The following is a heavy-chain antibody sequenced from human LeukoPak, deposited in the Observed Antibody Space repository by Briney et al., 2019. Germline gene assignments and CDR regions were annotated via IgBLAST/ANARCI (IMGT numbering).Heavy chain of an antibody. J-gene: IGHJ6*03. D-gene: IGHD2-15*01. CDR3: ARDSVAPLDYYMDV. CDR1: GYTFTSYD. CDR2: MNPNSGKT. V-gene: IGHV1-8*03. Sequence: ASVKVSCKASGYTFTSYDINWVRQATGQGLEWMGWMNPNSGKTGYAQKFQGRVTITRNTSISTAYMELSSLRSEDTAVYYCARDSVAPLDYYMDVWGKGTTVTVSS.